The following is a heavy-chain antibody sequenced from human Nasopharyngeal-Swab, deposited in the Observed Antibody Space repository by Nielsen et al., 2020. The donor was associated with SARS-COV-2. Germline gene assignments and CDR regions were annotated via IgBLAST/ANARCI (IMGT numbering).Heavy chain of an antibody. Sequence: GKGLEWIGYIYYSGSTYYNPSLKSRVTISVDTSKNQFSLKLSSVTAADTAVYYCARAVAVAEFDYWGQGTLVTVSS. CDR3: ARAVAVAEFDY. D-gene: IGHD6-19*01. J-gene: IGHJ4*02. V-gene: IGHV4-31*02. CDR2: IYYSGST.